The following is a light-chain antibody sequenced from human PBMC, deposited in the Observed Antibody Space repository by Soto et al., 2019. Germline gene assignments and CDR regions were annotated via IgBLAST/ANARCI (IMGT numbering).Light chain of an antibody. CDR1: SSNIGAGYD. Sequence: QSVLTQPPSVSGAPGQRVTISCTGSSSNIGAGYDIHWYQQLPGTAPKLLIYGNNNRPSRVPDRFSGSKSGTSASLAITGLQAEDEADYYCQSYDSTLSGYVFGGGTKLTVL. CDR3: QSYDSTLSGYV. V-gene: IGLV1-40*01. J-gene: IGLJ3*02. CDR2: GNN.